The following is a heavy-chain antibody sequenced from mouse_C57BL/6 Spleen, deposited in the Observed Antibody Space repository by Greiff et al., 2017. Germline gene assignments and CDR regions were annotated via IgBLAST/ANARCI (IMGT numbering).Heavy chain of an antibody. Sequence: VQLQQSGPELVKPGASVKISCKASGYTFTDYYMNWVKQSHGKSLEWIGDINPNNGGTSYNQKFKGKATLTVDKSSSTAYMELRSLTSEDSAVYYCARGREFITTVVATTDWYFDVWGTGTTVTVSS. J-gene: IGHJ1*03. CDR1: GYTFTDYY. CDR2: INPNNGGT. D-gene: IGHD1-1*01. CDR3: ARGREFITTVVATTDWYFDV. V-gene: IGHV1-26*01.